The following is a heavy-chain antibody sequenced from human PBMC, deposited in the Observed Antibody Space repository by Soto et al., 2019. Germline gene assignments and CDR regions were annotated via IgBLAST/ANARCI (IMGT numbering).Heavy chain of an antibody. CDR3: AREAYYSSTSCFDH. Sequence: ASVKVSCKASGYTFTSYAMHWVRQPPGQRREWMGWINAGNGNIKYSQKLQSRVTITRDTTASTAYMELSSLRSEDTAVYYCAREAYYSSTSCFDHWGQGTLVTSPQ. CDR1: GYTFTSYA. D-gene: IGHD2-2*01. CDR2: INAGNGNI. V-gene: IGHV1-3*01. J-gene: IGHJ4*02.